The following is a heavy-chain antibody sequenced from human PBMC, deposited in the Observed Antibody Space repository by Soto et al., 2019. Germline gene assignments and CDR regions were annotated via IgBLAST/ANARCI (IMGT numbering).Heavy chain of an antibody. CDR2: ISAYNGNT. Sequence: ASVKVSCKASGYTFTSYGISWVRQAPGQGLEWMGWISAYNGNTNYAQKLQGRVTMTTDTSTSTAYMELRSLRSDDTAVYYCARDASYYGSGSRQDDYWGQGTLVTVPQ. CDR3: ARDASYYGSGSRQDDY. D-gene: IGHD3-10*01. V-gene: IGHV1-18*01. CDR1: GYTFTSYG. J-gene: IGHJ4*02.